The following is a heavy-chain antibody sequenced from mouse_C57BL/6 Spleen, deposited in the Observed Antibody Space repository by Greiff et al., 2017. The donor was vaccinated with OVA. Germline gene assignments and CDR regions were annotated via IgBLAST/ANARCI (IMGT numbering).Heavy chain of an antibody. V-gene: IGHV2-2*01. CDR3: ARNVITTVVATRAMDY. CDR1: GFSLTSSG. Sequence: VQLQQSGPGLVQPSQSLSITCTVSGFSLTSSGVHWVRQSPGKGLEWLGVIWSGGSTAYNAAFISRLSISKDNSKSQVFFKMNSLQADDKAIYYCARNVITTVVATRAMDYWGQGTSVTVSS. D-gene: IGHD1-1*01. J-gene: IGHJ4*01. CDR2: IWSGGST.